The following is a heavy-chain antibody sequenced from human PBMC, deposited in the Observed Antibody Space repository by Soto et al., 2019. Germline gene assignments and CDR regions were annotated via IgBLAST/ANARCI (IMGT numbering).Heavy chain of an antibody. CDR1: GFTFSSYG. CDR2: IWYDGSNK. D-gene: IGHD1-26*01. Sequence: PGGSLRLSCAASGFTFSSYGMHWVRQAPGKGLEWVAVIWYDGSNKYYADSVKGRFTISRDNSKNTLYLQMNSLRAEDTAVYYCARPAYREYYYYGMDVWGQGTTVTVSS. J-gene: IGHJ6*02. CDR3: ARPAYREYYYYGMDV. V-gene: IGHV3-33*01.